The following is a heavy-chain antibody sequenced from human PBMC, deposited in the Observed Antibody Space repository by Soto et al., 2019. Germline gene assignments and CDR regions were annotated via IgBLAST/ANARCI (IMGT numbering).Heavy chain of an antibody. CDR1: GFTFTSSA. Sequence: SVKVSCKASGFTFTSSAVQWVRQARGQRLEWIGWIVVGSGNTNYAQKFQERVTITRDMSTSTAYMELSSLRSEDTAVYYCAAASRITIFGVVIAPHYGMDVWGQGTTVTVS. CDR2: IVVGSGNT. V-gene: IGHV1-58*01. CDR3: AAASRITIFGVVIAPHYGMDV. J-gene: IGHJ6*02. D-gene: IGHD3-3*01.